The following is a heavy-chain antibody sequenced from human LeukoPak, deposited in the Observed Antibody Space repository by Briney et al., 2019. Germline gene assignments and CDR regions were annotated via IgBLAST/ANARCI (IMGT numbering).Heavy chain of an antibody. J-gene: IGHJ3*02. CDR3: AREGDTYAFDI. D-gene: IGHD3-16*01. CDR1: GGSISNYY. Sequence: SETLSLTCTVSGGSISNYYWSWIRQPPGKGLEWIGHIYYSGRTNYNPSLKSRVTISVDTSKNHFSLRLSSVTAADTAVYYCAREGDTYAFDIWGQGTMLTVSS. CDR2: IYYSGRT. V-gene: IGHV4-59*01.